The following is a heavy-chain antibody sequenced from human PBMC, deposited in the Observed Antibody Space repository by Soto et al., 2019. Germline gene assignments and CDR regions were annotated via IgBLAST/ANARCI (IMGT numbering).Heavy chain of an antibody. CDR1: GYNFNRYW. V-gene: IGHV5-51*01. J-gene: IGHJ4*02. CDR2: IYPGDSDT. CDR3: AKDLLVAVAAPSSFDY. Sequence: GESLTISCKGSGYNFNRYWIGWVRQIPGKGLEWMGVIYPGDSDTRYSPSLQGQVTISADKSSSAAYLQWSSLQASDTATYYCAKDLLVAVAAPSSFDYWGQGTLVTVSS. D-gene: IGHD6-19*01.